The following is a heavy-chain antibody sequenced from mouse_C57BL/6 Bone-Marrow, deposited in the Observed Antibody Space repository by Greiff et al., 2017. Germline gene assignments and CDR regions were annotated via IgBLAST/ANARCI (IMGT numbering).Heavy chain of an antibody. D-gene: IGHD2-3*01. V-gene: IGHV14-4*01. CDR1: GFNIKDDY. CDR2: IDPEIGDT. J-gene: IGHJ2*01. Sequence: EVQLQQSGAELVRPGASVKLSCTASGFNIKDDYIHWVKQRPEQGLEWIGWIDPEIGDTEYASKFQGNATITSDTSSNTAYLHLSSLTSEDTSVYYCSSFDGNYFDFWRQGTPLTVAS. CDR3: SSFDGNYFDF.